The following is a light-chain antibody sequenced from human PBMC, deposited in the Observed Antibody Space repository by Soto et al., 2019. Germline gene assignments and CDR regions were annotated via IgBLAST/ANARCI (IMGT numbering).Light chain of an antibody. CDR3: QQYTYWPRT. CDR2: DAS. V-gene: IGKV3-15*01. J-gene: IGKJ1*01. Sequence: EILMTQSPATLSVSPGERATLSCRASQGVSSSLAWYQQTAGQAPRLLIYDASTSATGIPDRFSGSGSGTEFTLTISSLQSEDFAIYYCQQYTYWPRTFGQGTRVEI. CDR1: QGVSSS.